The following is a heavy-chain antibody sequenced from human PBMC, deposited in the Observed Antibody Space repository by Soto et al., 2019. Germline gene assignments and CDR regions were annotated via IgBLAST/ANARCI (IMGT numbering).Heavy chain of an antibody. J-gene: IGHJ3*02. CDR3: TTENIVVAPLDAFDI. CDR1: GYTFTSYY. D-gene: IGHD3-22*01. Sequence: ASVKVSCKASGYTFTSYYMHWVRQAPGQGLEWMGIINPSGGSTSYAQKFQGRVTMTRDTSTSTVYMELNSLKTEDTAVYYCTTENIVVAPLDAFDIWGQGTMVTVSS. V-gene: IGHV1-46*01. CDR2: INPSGGST.